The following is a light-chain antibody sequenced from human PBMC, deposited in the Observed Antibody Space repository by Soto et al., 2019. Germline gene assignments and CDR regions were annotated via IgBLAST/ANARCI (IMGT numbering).Light chain of an antibody. J-gene: IGKJ4*01. CDR1: QGISSY. V-gene: IGKV1-9*01. Sequence: DIQLTQSPSFLSASVGDRVTITCRASQGISSYLAWFQQKPVKAPKVLIYAASILQGGVPSRFSGSGSGTEFTLTISSLQPEDFATYYCQQLNSYPLAFGGGTKVEIK. CDR3: QQLNSYPLA. CDR2: AAS.